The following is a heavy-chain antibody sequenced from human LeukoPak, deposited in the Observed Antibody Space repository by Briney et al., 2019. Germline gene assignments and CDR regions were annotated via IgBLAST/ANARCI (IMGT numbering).Heavy chain of an antibody. CDR1: GFTFSSYG. CDR3: AKALLFDWFDP. V-gene: IGHV3-30*18. D-gene: IGHD3-10*02. CDR2: ISCDGSNK. J-gene: IGHJ5*02. Sequence: GGSLRLSCAASGFTFSSYGMHWVRQAPGKGLEWVAVISCDGSNKYYADSVKGRFTISRDNSKNTLYLQMNSLRAEGTAVYYCAKALLFDWFDPWGQGTLVTVSS.